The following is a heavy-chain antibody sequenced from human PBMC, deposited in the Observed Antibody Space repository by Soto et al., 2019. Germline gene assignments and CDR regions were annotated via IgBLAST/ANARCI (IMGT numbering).Heavy chain of an antibody. Sequence: QVQLVQSGAEVKKPGSSVKVSCKASGGTFSSYTISWVRQAPGQGLEWMGRIIPILGIANYAQKFQGRVTITADKSTSTAYMELISLRSEDTAVYYCAIEYCSSTSCYRDYWGQGTLVTVSS. CDR2: IIPILGIA. D-gene: IGHD2-2*02. CDR1: GGTFSSYT. J-gene: IGHJ4*02. V-gene: IGHV1-69*02. CDR3: AIEYCSSTSCYRDY.